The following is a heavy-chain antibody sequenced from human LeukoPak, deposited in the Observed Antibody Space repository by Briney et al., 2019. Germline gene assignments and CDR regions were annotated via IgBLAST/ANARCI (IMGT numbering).Heavy chain of an antibody. CDR2: IYYSGST. CDR1: GGSISSSSYY. CDR3: ARVLAVARRRTFDP. V-gene: IGHV4-39*07. D-gene: IGHD6-19*01. Sequence: KSSETLSLTCTVSGGSISSSSYYWGWIRQPPGKGLEWIGSIYYSGSTYYNPSLKSRVTISVDTSKNQFSLKLSSVTAADTAVYYCARVLAVARRRTFDPWGQGTLVTVSS. J-gene: IGHJ5*02.